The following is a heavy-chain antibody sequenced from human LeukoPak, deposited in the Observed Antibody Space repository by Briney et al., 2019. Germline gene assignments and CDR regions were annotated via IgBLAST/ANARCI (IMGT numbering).Heavy chain of an antibody. V-gene: IGHV1-2*02. Sequence: ASVKVSCKASGYAFIGYYIHWVRQAPGQGLEWMGWINPTSGGTNYAQKFQGRVTMTRDASITTAYMELGRLRADYTAVYHYACVAVSSEWPTGYWGQGTLVTVSS. D-gene: IGHD3-3*01. CDR2: INPTSGGT. CDR1: GYAFIGYY. CDR3: ACVAVSSEWPTGY. J-gene: IGHJ4*02.